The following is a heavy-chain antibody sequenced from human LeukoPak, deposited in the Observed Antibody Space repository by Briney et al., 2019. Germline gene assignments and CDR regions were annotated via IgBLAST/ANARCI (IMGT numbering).Heavy chain of an antibody. D-gene: IGHD3-10*01. V-gene: IGHV4-59*12. Sequence: SETLSLTCTVSGGSISSYYWSWIRQPPGKGLEWIGYIYYSGSTNYNPSLKSRVTVSADMSRFQFSLKLNSVTAADTAVYYCARGGKSEYYGSGSHDYWGQGILVTVSS. CDR1: GGSISSYY. J-gene: IGHJ4*02. CDR3: ARGGKSEYYGSGSHDY. CDR2: IYYSGST.